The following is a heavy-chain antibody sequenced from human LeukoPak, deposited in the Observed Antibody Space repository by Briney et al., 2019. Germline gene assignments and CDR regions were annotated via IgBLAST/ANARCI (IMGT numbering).Heavy chain of an antibody. CDR2: VSYDGGNT. J-gene: IGHJ4*02. CDR3: ARDRGGSYSAIDY. CDR1: GFTFGSYA. V-gene: IGHV3-33*05. D-gene: IGHD2-15*01. Sequence: GGSLRLSCATSGFTFGSYAMHWVRQAPGKGLEWVAVVSYDGGNTYYADSVTGRFTVSRDNAEKSLYPQMNSLRAEDTAVYYCARDRGGSYSAIDYWGQGTLVTVSS.